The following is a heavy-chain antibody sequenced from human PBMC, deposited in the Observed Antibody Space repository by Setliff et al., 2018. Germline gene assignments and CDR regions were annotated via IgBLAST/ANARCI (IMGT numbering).Heavy chain of an antibody. CDR3: AKGGGRYHSDS. CDR1: GGSISSGGYF. CDR2: IYHDGNT. J-gene: IGHJ4*02. V-gene: IGHV4-31*03. Sequence: PSETLSLTCTVSGGSISSGGYFWSWIRQHPGRGLEWIGEIYHDGNTKFNPSVHYSPSLKSRVTISIDKSNNQFSLKLTSMTAADTAVYYCAKGGGRYHSDSWGQGILVTVSS. D-gene: IGHD1-1*01.